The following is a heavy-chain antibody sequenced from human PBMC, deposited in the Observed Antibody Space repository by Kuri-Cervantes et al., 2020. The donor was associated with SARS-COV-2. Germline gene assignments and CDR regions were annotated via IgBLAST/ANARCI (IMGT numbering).Heavy chain of an antibody. CDR1: GFTFSSYS. Sequence: GESRKSSCAASGFTFSSYSMNLVRQAPGKGLEWVSSISSSSSYIYHADSVKGRFNNTRDNDKNSLDLQMNSRRAEDTAVYYCARSLQVGALWGQGTLVTVSS. CDR3: ARSLQVGAL. V-gene: IGHV3-21*01. CDR2: ISSSSSYI. J-gene: IGHJ4*02. D-gene: IGHD1-26*01.